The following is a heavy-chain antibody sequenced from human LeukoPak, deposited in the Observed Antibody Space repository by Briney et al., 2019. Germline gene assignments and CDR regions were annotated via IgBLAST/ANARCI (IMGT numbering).Heavy chain of an antibody. J-gene: IGHJ5*02. V-gene: IGHV3-30*02. D-gene: IGHD1-20*01. CDR1: GFIFSNFG. CDR2: IRYDGSNK. Sequence: GGSLRLSCAASGFIFSNFGMHWVRQAPGKGLEWVAFIRYDGSNKYYADSVKGRFTISRDNSKNTLYLQMNSLRAEDTAVYYCAKSLTGTFPHTFDPWGQGTLVTVSS. CDR3: AKSLTGTFPHTFDP.